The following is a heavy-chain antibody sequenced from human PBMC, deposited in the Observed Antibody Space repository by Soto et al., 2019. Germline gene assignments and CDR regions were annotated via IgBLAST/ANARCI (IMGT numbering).Heavy chain of an antibody. D-gene: IGHD2-15*01. CDR3: AKDLGPLRLLNYYFYGLDV. CDR2: IESGGST. Sequence: VGSLRFSCNASGFTVSSTYMSWVRQAPVMGLEWVAVIESGGSTHYADSVKGLFTISRDIPKNMIYLQLHTLRAEDTAVYYCAKDLGPLRLLNYYFYGLDVWGQGTTVTVS. J-gene: IGHJ6*02. CDR1: GFTVSSTY. V-gene: IGHV3-53*01.